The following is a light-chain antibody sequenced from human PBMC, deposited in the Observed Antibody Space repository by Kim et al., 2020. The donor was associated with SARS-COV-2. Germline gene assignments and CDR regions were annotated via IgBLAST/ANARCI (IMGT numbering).Light chain of an antibody. CDR1: SSDVGGYNY. V-gene: IGLV2-14*01. CDR3: SSYTSSSTYV. J-gene: IGLJ1*01. CDR2: DVS. Sequence: SALTQPASVSGSPGQSITISCTGTSSDVGGYNYVSWYQQHPGKAPKLMIYDVSKRPSGVSNRFSGSKSGNTASLTISGLQAEDEADYYCSSYTSSSTYVFGTGTKVNVL.